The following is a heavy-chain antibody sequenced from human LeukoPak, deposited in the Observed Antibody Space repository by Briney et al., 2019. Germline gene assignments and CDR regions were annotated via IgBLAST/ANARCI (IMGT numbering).Heavy chain of an antibody. Sequence: GALRLSCAASGFTFSSHGMHWVRQAPGKGLEWVAVIWYDGSKRYYADSVKGRFTISRDDSENTLYLQMNSLRDEDTAIYYCARDPASSFDYWGQGTLVTVSS. CDR3: ARDPASSFDY. CDR2: IWYDGSKR. CDR1: GFTFSSHG. V-gene: IGHV3-33*01. J-gene: IGHJ4*02. D-gene: IGHD2-15*01.